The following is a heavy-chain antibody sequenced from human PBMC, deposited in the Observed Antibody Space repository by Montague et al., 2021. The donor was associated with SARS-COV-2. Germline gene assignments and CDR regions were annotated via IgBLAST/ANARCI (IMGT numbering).Heavy chain of an antibody. CDR2: ISSSSSTI. J-gene: IGHJ6*02. V-gene: IGHV3-48*02. CDR3: ARVVGPTSYYYYGMDV. D-gene: IGHD1-26*01. CDR1: GFTFSSYA. Sequence: SLRLSCAASGFTFSSYAMSWVRQAPGKGLEWVSYISSSSSTIYYADSVKGRFTISRDNAKDSLYLQMNSLRDEDTTVFYCARVVGPTSYYYYGMDVWGQGTTVTVSS.